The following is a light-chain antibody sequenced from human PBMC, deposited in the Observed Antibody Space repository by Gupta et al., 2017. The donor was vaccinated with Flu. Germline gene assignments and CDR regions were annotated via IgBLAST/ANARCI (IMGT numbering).Light chain of an antibody. CDR3: QQYDTYSFT. Sequence: EIKLIESPSTLSASVGDRVTITRRESQAISTWLAWYQLKPGNAPRSLIYAASYMRSGVPSRFSGSGSGTDFTLTISSLQPEDFATYSCQQYDTYSFTFGRGTKVDIK. J-gene: IGKJ3*01. CDR1: QAISTW. V-gene: IGKV1D-16*01. CDR2: AAS.